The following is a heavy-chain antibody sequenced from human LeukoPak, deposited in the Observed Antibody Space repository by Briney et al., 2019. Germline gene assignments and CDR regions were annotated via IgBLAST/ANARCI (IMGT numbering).Heavy chain of an antibody. V-gene: IGHV3-11*04. Sequence: PGGSLRLSCAASGFTFSEYYMTWIRQAPGKGLEWVASISGSSTTIYYADSVKGRFTISRDNVKASLYLQMISLRDEDTAVYYCARRLGTTMLDYWGQGTLVTVSS. D-gene: IGHD1-26*01. CDR2: ISGSSTTI. CDR1: GFTFSEYY. J-gene: IGHJ4*02. CDR3: ARRLGTTMLDY.